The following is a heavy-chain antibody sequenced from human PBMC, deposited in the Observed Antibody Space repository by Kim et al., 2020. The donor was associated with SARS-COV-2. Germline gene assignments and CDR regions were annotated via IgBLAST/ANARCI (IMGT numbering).Heavy chain of an antibody. V-gene: IGHV1-24*01. CDR3: ATGHQLLFNWFDP. D-gene: IGHD2-2*01. Sequence: ASVKVSCKVSGYTLAELPIHWVRQAPGKGLEWMGGFDPEDVETVYAQKFQGRVTMTEDTSTDTAYMELTSLRSDDTAVYYCATGHQLLFNWFDPWGQGTLVTVSS. CDR1: GYTLAELP. J-gene: IGHJ5*02. CDR2: FDPEDVET.